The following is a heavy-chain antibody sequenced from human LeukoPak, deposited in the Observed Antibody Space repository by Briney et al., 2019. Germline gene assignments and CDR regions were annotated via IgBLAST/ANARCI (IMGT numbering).Heavy chain of an antibody. D-gene: IGHD6-13*01. Sequence: ETLSLTCAVYGGSFSGYYRSWIRQPPGKGLEWIGEINHSGSTNYNPSLKSRVTISVDTSKNQFSLKLSSVTAADTAVYYCARGRQQLVRSRSWNWFGPWGQGTLVTVSS. CDR3: ARGRQQLVRSRSWNWFGP. CDR1: GGSFSGYY. CDR2: INHSGST. V-gene: IGHV4-34*01. J-gene: IGHJ5*02.